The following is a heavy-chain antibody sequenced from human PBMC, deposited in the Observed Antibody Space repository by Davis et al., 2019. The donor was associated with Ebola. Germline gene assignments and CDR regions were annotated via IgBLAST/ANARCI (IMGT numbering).Heavy chain of an antibody. D-gene: IGHD5-12*01. J-gene: IGHJ3*02. CDR2: INPGGRI. CDR3: TTPGGQDSGYDVFDI. V-gene: IGHV1-46*03. Sequence: AASVKVSCKASGYTFTSYHMHWVRQAPGQGLEWMGMINPGGRISYAQKFQGRVTVTRDTSTTTVYMDLSSLRSEDTALYYCTTPGGQDSGYDVFDIWGQGTMVTVSS. CDR1: GYTFTSYH.